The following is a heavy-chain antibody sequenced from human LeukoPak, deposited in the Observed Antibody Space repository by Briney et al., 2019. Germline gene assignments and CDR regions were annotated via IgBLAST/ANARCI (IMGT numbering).Heavy chain of an antibody. CDR3: ARARLDHYYGSVTFFDY. CDR2: TYFRSTWYQ. CDR1: GDSVSSNSAG. J-gene: IGHJ4*02. Sequence: SQTLSLTCALSGDSVSSNSAGWNWTRQSPSRGLEWLGRTYFRSTWYQDYEVSVKSRITINTDTSKNRYSVQLNAETPGDTAVYYCARARLDHYYGSVTFFDYWGQGTLVTVSS. D-gene: IGHD3-10*01. V-gene: IGHV6-1*01.